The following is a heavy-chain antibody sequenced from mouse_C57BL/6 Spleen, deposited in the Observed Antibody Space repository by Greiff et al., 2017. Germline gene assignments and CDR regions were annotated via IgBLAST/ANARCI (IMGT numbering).Heavy chain of an antibody. D-gene: IGHD4-1*01. V-gene: IGHV1-15*01. J-gene: IGHJ2*01. CDR3: TRSNWDGRDY. Sequence: VKLMESGAELVRPGASVTLSCKASGYTFTDYEMHWVKQTPVHGLEWIGAIDPETGGTAYNQKFKGKAILTADKSSSTAYMELRSLTSEDSAVYYCTRSNWDGRDYWGQGTTLTVSS. CDR1: GYTFTDYE. CDR2: IDPETGGT.